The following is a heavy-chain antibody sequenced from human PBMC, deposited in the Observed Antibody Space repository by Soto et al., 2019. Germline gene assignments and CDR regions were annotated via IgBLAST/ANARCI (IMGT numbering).Heavy chain of an antibody. D-gene: IGHD6-6*01. V-gene: IGHV3-30-3*01. J-gene: IGHJ6*02. CDR1: GFTFSSYA. CDR3: ASTYSSSSAYYYYGMDV. Sequence: GGSLRLSCAASGFTFSSYAMHWVRQAPGKGLEWVAVISYDGSNKYYADTVKGRFTISRDNSKNTLYLQMNSLRAEDMAVYYCASTYSSSSAYYYYGMDVWGQGTTVTVSS. CDR2: ISYDGSNK.